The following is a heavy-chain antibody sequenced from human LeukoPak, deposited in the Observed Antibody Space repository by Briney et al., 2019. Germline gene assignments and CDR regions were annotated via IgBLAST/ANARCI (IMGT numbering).Heavy chain of an antibody. D-gene: IGHD3-3*01. CDR3: ARGSPALFRYYDFWSGYPRDEFDP. V-gene: IGHV1-3*01. J-gene: IGHJ5*02. Sequence: ASVKVSCKASGYTFTSYAMHWVRQAPGQRLEWMGWINAGNGNTKYSQKFQGRVTITRDTSASTAYMELSSLRSEDTAVYYCARGSPALFRYYDFWSGYPRDEFDPWGQGTLVTVSS. CDR1: GYTFTSYA. CDR2: INAGNGNT.